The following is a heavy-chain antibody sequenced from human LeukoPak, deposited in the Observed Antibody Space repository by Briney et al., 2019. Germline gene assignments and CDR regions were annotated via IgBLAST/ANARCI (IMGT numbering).Heavy chain of an antibody. V-gene: IGHV3-30*02. CDR2: IRYDGSNK. Sequence: GGSLRLSCAASGFTFSSYGMHWVRQAPGKGLEWVAFIRYDGSNKFYADSVKGRFTISRANSKNTLYLQMTSLRAEDTAVYYCAKDCDSSGYCPYYFDYWGQGTLVTVSS. D-gene: IGHD3-22*01. CDR1: GFTFSSYG. CDR3: AKDCDSSGYCPYYFDY. J-gene: IGHJ4*02.